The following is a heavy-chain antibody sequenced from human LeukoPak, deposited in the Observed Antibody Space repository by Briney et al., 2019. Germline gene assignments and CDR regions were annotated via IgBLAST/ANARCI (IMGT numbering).Heavy chain of an antibody. CDR3: ARGGIGYCTSISCYFDS. J-gene: IGHJ4*02. CDR1: GDSVSTNSGA. Sequence: SQTLSLTCAISGDSVSTNSGAWNWIRQSPSRGLEWLGRTYYRSKWYNHYAVSVKSRITISPDTSKNQFSLQLNSVTPEDTAVYYCARGGIGYCTSISCYFDSWGQGTPVTVSS. CDR2: TYYRSKWYN. V-gene: IGHV6-1*01. D-gene: IGHD2-2*01.